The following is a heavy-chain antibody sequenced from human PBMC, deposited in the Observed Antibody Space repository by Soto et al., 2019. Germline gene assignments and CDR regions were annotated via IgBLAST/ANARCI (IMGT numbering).Heavy chain of an antibody. D-gene: IGHD3-10*01. CDR3: ARDQGAGWFGRYFDL. V-gene: IGHV3-48*02. J-gene: IGHJ2*01. Sequence: PGGSLRLSCAASGFTFSSYSMNWVRQAPGKGLKWVSYISSRSSTIYYADSVKGRFTISRDNAKNSLYLQMNSLRDEDTAVYYCARDQGAGWFGRYFDLWGRGTLVTVSS. CDR2: ISSRSSTI. CDR1: GFTFSSYS.